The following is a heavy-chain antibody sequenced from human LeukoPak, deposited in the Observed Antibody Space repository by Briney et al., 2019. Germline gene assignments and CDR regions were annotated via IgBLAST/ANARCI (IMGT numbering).Heavy chain of an antibody. V-gene: IGHV3-21*01. CDR1: GFTFSSYS. Sequence: GGSLRLSCAASGFTFSSYSMNWVRQAPGKGLEWVSYISSSSSYIYYADSVKGRFTISRDNAKNSLYLQMNSLRAEDTAVYYCARDLGGVESEGGWAFDIWGQGTMVTVSS. CDR2: ISSSSSYI. J-gene: IGHJ3*02. CDR3: ARDLGGVESEGGWAFDI. D-gene: IGHD2-8*02.